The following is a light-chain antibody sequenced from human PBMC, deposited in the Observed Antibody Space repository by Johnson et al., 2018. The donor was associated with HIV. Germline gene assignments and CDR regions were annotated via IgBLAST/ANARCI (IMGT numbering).Light chain of an antibody. CDR3: GTWDSSVSAYV. Sequence: QSILTQPPSVSAAPGQKVTISCSGSSSNIGNNYVSWYQQLPGTAPKLLIYDNNKRPSGIPDRFSGSKSDTSATLAITGLQTGDEADYYCGTWDSSVSAYVFGTGTKVTV. CDR1: SSNIGNNY. J-gene: IGLJ1*01. V-gene: IGLV1-51*01. CDR2: DNN.